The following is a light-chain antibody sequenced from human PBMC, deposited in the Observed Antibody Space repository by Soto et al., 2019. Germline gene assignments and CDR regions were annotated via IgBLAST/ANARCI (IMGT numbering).Light chain of an antibody. CDR3: QQYRRSRTWP. V-gene: IGKV3-20*01. CDR2: GAS. Sequence: EIVLTQSPGTLSLSPGERATLSCRASQSVSSSYLAWYQQKPGQAPRLLIYGASSRATGIPDRFSGSGSGTDFTLTISRLEPEDFAVYYCQQYRRSRTWPFGHGTKVDI. J-gene: IGKJ1*01. CDR1: QSVSSSY.